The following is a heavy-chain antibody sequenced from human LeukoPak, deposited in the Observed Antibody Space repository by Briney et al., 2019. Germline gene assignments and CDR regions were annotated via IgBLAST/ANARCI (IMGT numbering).Heavy chain of an antibody. CDR2: ISSSGSTI. CDR1: GFTFSDYY. D-gene: IGHD3-10*01. J-gene: IGHJ6*03. Sequence: GGSLRLSCAASGFTFSDYYMSWIRQAPGKGLEWVSYISSSGSTIYYADSVKGRFTISRDNAKNSLYLQMNSLRAEDTAVYYCAREGHYYGSGSYFGLFYYYYYMDVWGKGTTVTISS. V-gene: IGHV3-11*01. CDR3: AREGHYYGSGSYFGLFYYYYYMDV.